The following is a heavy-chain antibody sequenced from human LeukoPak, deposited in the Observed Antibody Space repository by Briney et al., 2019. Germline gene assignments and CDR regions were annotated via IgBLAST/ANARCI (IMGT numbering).Heavy chain of an antibody. D-gene: IGHD3-22*01. J-gene: IGHJ5*02. CDR2: INHSGST. CDR1: GGSFSGYY. V-gene: IGHV4-34*01. CDR3: ARLHTPYYYDSSGYRLDWFDP. Sequence: SETLSLTCAVKGGSFSGYYWSWIRQPPGNGLDWIGEINHSGSTNYNPSLKSRVTISVDASKNQFSLKLSSVTAADTAVYYCARLHTPYYYDSSGYRLDWFDPWGQGTLVTVSS.